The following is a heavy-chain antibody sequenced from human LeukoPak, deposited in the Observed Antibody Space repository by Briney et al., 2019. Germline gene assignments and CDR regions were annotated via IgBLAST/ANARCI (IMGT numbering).Heavy chain of an antibody. V-gene: IGHV3-11*06. CDR3: ARDRFCTGDSCIRDFDY. CDR2: ISSSSSYT. CDR1: GFTFSDYY. J-gene: IGHJ4*02. D-gene: IGHD2-15*01. Sequence: PGGSLRLSCAASGFTFSDYYMSWIRQAPGKGLEWVSYISSSSSYTNYADSVKGRFTISRDNAKKSLYLQMNSLRVEDTAVYYCARDRFCTGDSCIRDFDYWGQGTRVTVSS.